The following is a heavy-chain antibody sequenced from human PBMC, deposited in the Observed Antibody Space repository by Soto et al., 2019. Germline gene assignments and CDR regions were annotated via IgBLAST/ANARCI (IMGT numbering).Heavy chain of an antibody. V-gene: IGHV4-30-4*01. CDR3: ARAIAVAGTHWFDP. CDR1: GGSISSGDYY. Sequence: SETLSLTCSVSGGSISSGDYYWNWIRQPPGKGLEWIGHIYYSGSTYYNSSLKSRVTISLDTSKTQFSLKLSSVTAADTAVYYCARAIAVAGTHWFDPWGQGTLVTVSS. J-gene: IGHJ5*02. D-gene: IGHD6-19*01. CDR2: IYYSGST.